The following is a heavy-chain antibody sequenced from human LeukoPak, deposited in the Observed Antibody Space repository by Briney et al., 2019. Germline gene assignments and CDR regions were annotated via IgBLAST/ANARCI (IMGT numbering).Heavy chain of an antibody. CDR3: AIDPNWGTHS. CDR1: GFTFSSYA. J-gene: IGHJ4*02. D-gene: IGHD7-27*01. Sequence: GGSLRLSCAASGFTFSSYAMHWVRQAPGKGLEWVAVISYDGSNKYHADSVKGRFTISRDNFKNALYLQMNSPRVEDTAVYYCAIDPNWGTHSWGQGVLVTVSS. V-gene: IGHV3-30*04. CDR2: ISYDGSNK.